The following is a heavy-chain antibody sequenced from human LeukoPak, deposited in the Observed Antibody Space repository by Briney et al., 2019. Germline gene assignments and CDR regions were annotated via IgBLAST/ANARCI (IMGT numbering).Heavy chain of an antibody. CDR2: IYYSGST. CDR3: ARVALPNYYYYGMDV. J-gene: IGHJ6*02. CDR1: GGSICSYY. V-gene: IGHV4-59*01. D-gene: IGHD3-16*02. Sequence: PSETLSLTCTVSGGSICSYYWSWVREPPGKGVEWVGYIYYSGSTNYNPSLKSRVTISVDTSKHQFSLKLSSVTAADTAVYYCARVALPNYYYYGMDVWGQGTTVTVSS.